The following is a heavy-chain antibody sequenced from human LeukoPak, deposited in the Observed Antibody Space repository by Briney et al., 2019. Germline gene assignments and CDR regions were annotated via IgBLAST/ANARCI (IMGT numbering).Heavy chain of an antibody. CDR3: AREGMGSGSRPFFDY. Sequence: GSSVKASCKASGGTFSSYAISWVRQAPGQGLEWMGGIIPIFGTANYAQKFQGRVTITADESTSTAYMELSSLRSEDTAVYYCAREGMGSGSRPFFDYWGQGTLVTVSS. V-gene: IGHV1-69*01. J-gene: IGHJ4*02. CDR2: IIPIFGTA. CDR1: GGTFSSYA. D-gene: IGHD5-12*01.